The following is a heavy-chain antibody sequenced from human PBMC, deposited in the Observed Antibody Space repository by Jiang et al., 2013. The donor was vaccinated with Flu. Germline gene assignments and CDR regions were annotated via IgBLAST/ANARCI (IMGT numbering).Heavy chain of an antibody. CDR1: GYSFRNYG. CDR2: VSGYNGNT. J-gene: IGHJ4*02. D-gene: IGHD4-23*01. Sequence: GAEVKKPGGSVKVSCQASGYSFRNYGINWVRQAPGQGLEWVGSVSGYNGNTDYAEKVQGRVTMTTDTSTSTAYMELRSLRSEDTAVYYCARHNSLYYFDYWGQGTLVTVSS. CDR3: ARHNSLYYFDY. V-gene: IGHV1-18*01.